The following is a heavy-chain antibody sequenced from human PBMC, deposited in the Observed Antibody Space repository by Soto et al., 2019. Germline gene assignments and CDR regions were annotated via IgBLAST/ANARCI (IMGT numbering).Heavy chain of an antibody. Sequence: GGSLRLSCAASGFTFSSYAMHWVRQAPGKGLEWVAVISYDGSNKYYADSVKGRFTISRDNSKNKLYMQMNSLRAEDTAVYYCARAKEEVWFDTWGQGTLVIVSS. CDR1: GFTFSSYA. CDR2: ISYDGSNK. CDR3: ARAKEEVWFDT. V-gene: IGHV3-30-3*01. J-gene: IGHJ5*02.